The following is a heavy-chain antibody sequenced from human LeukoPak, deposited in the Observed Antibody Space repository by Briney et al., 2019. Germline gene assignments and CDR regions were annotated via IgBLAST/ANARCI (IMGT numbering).Heavy chain of an antibody. CDR3: AKDMGDSIAARPGDFDY. J-gene: IGHJ4*02. CDR2: IGRVSGSI. CDR1: GFTFDDDG. D-gene: IGHD6-6*01. V-gene: IGHV3-9*03. Sequence: GGSLRLSCAASGFTFDDDGMNWVRQAPGKGLEWVSGIGRVSGSIGYADSVKGRFTISRDNAKNSLYLQMNSLRAEDMALYYCAKDMGDSIAARPGDFDYWAQGTLVTVSS.